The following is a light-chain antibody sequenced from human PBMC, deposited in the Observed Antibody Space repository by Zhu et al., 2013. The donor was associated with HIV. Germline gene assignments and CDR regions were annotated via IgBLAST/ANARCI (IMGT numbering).Light chain of an antibody. CDR1: QSVISY. CDR3: YQYGSAPPYS. CDR2: GAS. Sequence: EIVMTQSPGTLSLSPGERATLSCRASQSVISYLAWYRQKHGQAPRLLIYGASSRATGIPDRFSGSGSGTDFTLTISRLEPEDFAVYYCYQYGSAPPYSFGQGTKLEIK. J-gene: IGKJ2*03. V-gene: IGKV3-20*01.